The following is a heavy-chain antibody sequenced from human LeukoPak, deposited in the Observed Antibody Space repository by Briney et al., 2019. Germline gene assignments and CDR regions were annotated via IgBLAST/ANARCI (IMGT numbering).Heavy chain of an antibody. J-gene: IGHJ6*02. CDR2: IYYSGST. V-gene: IGHV4-39*01. CDR1: GGSISSNSYY. D-gene: IGHD3-10*01. Sequence: PSETLSLTCTVSGGSISSNSYYWGWIRQPPGKGLEWIGTIYYSGSTYYNPSLKSRVTISVDTSKNQFSLKLSSVTAADTAVYYCARGFYYNGSGRTYGMDVWGQGATVTVSS. CDR3: ARGFYYNGSGRTYGMDV.